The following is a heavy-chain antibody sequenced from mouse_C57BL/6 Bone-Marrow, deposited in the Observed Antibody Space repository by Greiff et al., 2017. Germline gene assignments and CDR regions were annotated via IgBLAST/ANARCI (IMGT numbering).Heavy chain of an antibody. V-gene: IGHV1-15*01. CDR1: GYTFTDYE. Sequence: VQLQQSGAELVRPGASVTLSCKASGYTFTDYEMHWVKQTPVHGLEWIGAIDPETGGTAYNQKFKGKAILTADKSSSTAYMELRSLTSEDSAVYYCTRPLPPYWYLDVWGTGTTVTVSS. CDR3: TRPLPPYWYLDV. CDR2: IDPETGGT. J-gene: IGHJ1*03.